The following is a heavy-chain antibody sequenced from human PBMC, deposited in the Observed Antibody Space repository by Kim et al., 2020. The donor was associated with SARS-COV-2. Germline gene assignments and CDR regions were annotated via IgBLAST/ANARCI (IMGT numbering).Heavy chain of an antibody. CDR1: GFTFSSYW. Sequence: GGSLRLSCEASGFTFSSYWMHWVRQAPGKGLVWVSRINSDGSSTSYADSVKGRFTISRDNAKNTLYLQMNSLRAEDTAVYYCARHLSSGYYFYYYYYGMDVWGQGTTVTVSS. V-gene: IGHV3-74*01. J-gene: IGHJ6*02. D-gene: IGHD3-22*01. CDR3: ARHLSSGYYFYYYYYGMDV. CDR2: INSDGSST.